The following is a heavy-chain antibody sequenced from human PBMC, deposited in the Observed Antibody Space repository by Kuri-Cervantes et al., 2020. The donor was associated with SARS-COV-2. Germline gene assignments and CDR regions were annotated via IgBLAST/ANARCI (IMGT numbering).Heavy chain of an antibody. J-gene: IGHJ4*02. D-gene: IGHD2-2*01. CDR1: GYIFTSYY. V-gene: IGHV1-46*01. Sequence: ASVKVTCKASGYIFTSYYLHWVRQAPGQGLEWMGVINPTVGDTTYAQKFQGRVTMPRDTSTSTVYVELSSLRSEDTAVYYCATVHTLYYAHYFDYWGQGTLVTVSS. CDR2: INPTVGDT. CDR3: ATVHTLYYAHYFDY.